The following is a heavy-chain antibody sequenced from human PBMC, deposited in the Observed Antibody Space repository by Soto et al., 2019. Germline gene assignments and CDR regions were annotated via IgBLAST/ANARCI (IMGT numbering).Heavy chain of an antibody. Sequence: TLSLTCAVSGGSISSGGYSWSWIRQPPGKGLEWIGYIYHSGSTYYNPSLKSRVTISVDRSKNQFSLNLSSVTAADTAVYYCSRGGVDYYDSSGYYFSPYYFDYWGQGTLVTVSS. D-gene: IGHD3-22*01. CDR3: SRGGVDYYDSSGYYFSPYYFDY. J-gene: IGHJ4*02. V-gene: IGHV4-30-2*01. CDR2: IYHSGST. CDR1: GGSISSGGYS.